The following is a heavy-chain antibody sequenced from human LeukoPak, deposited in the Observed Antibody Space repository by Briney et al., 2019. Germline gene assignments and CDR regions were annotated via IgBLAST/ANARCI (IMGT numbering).Heavy chain of an antibody. CDR2: IIPIFGTA. CDR3: ARLGRTLIVGANNWFDP. CDR1: GGTFSSYA. J-gene: IGHJ5*02. D-gene: IGHD1-26*01. V-gene: IGHV1-69*13. Sequence: GASVKVSCKASGGTFSSYAISWVRQAPGQGLEWMGGIIPIFGTANYAQKFQGRVTITADESTSTAYMELSSLRSEGTAVYYCARLGRTLIVGANNWFDPWGQGTLVTVSS.